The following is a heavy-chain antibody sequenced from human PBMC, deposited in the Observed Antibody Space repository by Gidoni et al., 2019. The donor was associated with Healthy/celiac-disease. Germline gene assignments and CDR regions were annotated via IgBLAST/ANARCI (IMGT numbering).Heavy chain of an antibody. J-gene: IGHJ4*02. CDR2: IIPIFGTA. Sequence: QVQLVQSGAEVKKPGSSVKVSCKASGGPFSSYAISWVRQAPGQGLEWMGGIIPIFGTANYAQKFQGRVTITADESTSTAYMELSSLRSEDTAVYYCARDLISRTVTTARGWGQGTLVTVSS. CDR1: GGPFSSYA. V-gene: IGHV1-69*01. D-gene: IGHD4-17*01. CDR3: ARDLISRTVTTARG.